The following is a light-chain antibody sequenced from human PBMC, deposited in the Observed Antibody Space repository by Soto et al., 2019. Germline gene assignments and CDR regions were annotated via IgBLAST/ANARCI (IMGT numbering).Light chain of an antibody. Sequence: QSVLTQPAAVSGCPGQSITISCTGTSSDVGSYNLVSWYQQHPGKAPKLMIYEGSKRPSGVSNRFSGSKSGNTASLTISGLQAEDEADYHCSSYAGSSTLLYVFGTGTKVTVL. CDR2: EGS. V-gene: IGLV2-23*01. CDR1: SSDVGSYNL. J-gene: IGLJ1*01. CDR3: SSYAGSSTLLYV.